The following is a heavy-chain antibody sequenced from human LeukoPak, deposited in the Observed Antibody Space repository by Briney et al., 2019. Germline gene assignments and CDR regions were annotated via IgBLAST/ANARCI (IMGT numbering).Heavy chain of an antibody. CDR1: GYTFTSYG. Sequence: ASVKVSCKASGYTFTSYGISWVRQAPGQGLERMGWISAYNGNTNYAQKLQGRVTMTTDTSTSTAYMELRSLRSDDTAVYYCATRPPGDHPYFDFWGQGSLVTVSS. D-gene: IGHD3-10*01. V-gene: IGHV1-18*01. CDR2: ISAYNGNT. CDR3: ATRPPGDHPYFDF. J-gene: IGHJ4*02.